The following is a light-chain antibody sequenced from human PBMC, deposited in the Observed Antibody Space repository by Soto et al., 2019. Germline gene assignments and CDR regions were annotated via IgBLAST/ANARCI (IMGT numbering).Light chain of an antibody. CDR3: QQYNKWPLT. V-gene: IGKV3-15*01. CDR2: GAF. CDR1: QSVAGN. Sequence: EIVMTQSPATLSVSPGEGATLSCCASQSVAGNLAWYQQKPGQAPRLLIYGAFTRATGIPATFSGSGSGTEFTLTISSLQSEDFAVYYCQQYNKWPLTFGGGTKVEIK. J-gene: IGKJ4*01.